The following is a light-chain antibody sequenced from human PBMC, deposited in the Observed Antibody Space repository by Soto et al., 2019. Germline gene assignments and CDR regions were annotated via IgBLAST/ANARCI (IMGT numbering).Light chain of an antibody. Sequence: DIRLTQSPSTLSASVGDRVTITCRASQSIHNWLAWYQQRPGKAPNLLIFDASGLQSGAPSRFSGSASGTEFTLTIISLQPDDTATYSCQYYEPHPITFGQGTRLEI. CDR1: QSIHNW. CDR3: QYYEPHPIT. J-gene: IGKJ5*01. V-gene: IGKV1-5*01. CDR2: DAS.